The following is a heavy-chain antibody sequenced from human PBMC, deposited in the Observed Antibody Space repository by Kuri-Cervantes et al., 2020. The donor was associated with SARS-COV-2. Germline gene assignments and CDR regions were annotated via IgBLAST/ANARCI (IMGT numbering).Heavy chain of an antibody. V-gene: IGHV3-11*01. CDR1: GFTFSDYY. CDR2: ISSSGGIYM. D-gene: IGHD2-15*01. CDR3: ARQGYCSGGSRYSGAMDV. J-gene: IGHJ6*02. Sequence: GESLKISCAASGFTFSDYYMSWIRQAPGKGLEWVSYISSSGGIYMQYADSVKGRFTISRDNAKKSLYLEMNSLRAEDTAVYYCARQGYCSGGSRYSGAMDVWGQGTTVTVSS.